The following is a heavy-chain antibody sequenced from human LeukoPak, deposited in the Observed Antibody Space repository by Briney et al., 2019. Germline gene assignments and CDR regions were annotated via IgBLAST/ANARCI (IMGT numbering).Heavy chain of an antibody. V-gene: IGHV4-39*01. J-gene: IGHJ5*02. CDR2: ICYSGST. D-gene: IGHD2-2*01. CDR1: GGSISSSSYY. CDR3: ASGESRIVVVPAAARPWFDP. Sequence: SETLSLTCTVSGGSISSSSYYWGWIRQPPGKGLEWIASICYSGSTYYNPSLKSRVTISVDTSKNQFSLKLSSVTAADTAVYYCASGESRIVVVPAAARPWFDPWGQGTLVTVSS.